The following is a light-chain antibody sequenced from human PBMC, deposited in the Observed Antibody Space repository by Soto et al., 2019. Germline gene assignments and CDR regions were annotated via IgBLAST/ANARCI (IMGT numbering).Light chain of an antibody. CDR3: QQRDIWPWT. Sequence: EIVMTQSPATLSVSPGERATLSCRASQSVSIDLAWYQQTPGQAPRLLIYGASSRATGIPDRFSGSGSGTDFTLTISRLEPEDFAVYYCQQRDIWPWTFGQGTKVDIK. V-gene: IGKV3D-15*01. CDR1: QSVSID. CDR2: GAS. J-gene: IGKJ1*01.